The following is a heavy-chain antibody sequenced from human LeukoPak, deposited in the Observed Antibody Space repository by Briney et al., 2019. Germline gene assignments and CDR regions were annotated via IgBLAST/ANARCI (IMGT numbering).Heavy chain of an antibody. CDR3: AARGYSSSSGAFDI. CDR2: INHSGST. D-gene: IGHD6-6*01. V-gene: IGHV4-39*07. J-gene: IGHJ3*02. Sequence: SETLSLTCTVSGGSISSSSYYWSWIRQPPGKGLEWIGEINHSGSTNYNPSLKSRVTISVDTSKNQFSLKLSSVTAADTAVYYCAARGYSSSSGAFDIWGQGTMVTVSS. CDR1: GGSISSSSYY.